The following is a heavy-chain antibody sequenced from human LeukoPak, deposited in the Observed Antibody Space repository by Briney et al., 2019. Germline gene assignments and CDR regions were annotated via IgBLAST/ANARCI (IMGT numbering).Heavy chain of an antibody. J-gene: IGHJ4*02. CDR1: GYTFTGYY. CDR2: INPNSGGT. Sequence: SSVKVSCKASGYTFTGYYMHWVRQAPGQGLEWMGWINPNSGGTNYAQKFQGRVTMTRDTSISTAYMGLSRLRSDDTAVYYCARDLVVVVAANDYWGQGTLVTVSS. CDR3: ARDLVVVVAANDY. V-gene: IGHV1-2*02. D-gene: IGHD2-15*01.